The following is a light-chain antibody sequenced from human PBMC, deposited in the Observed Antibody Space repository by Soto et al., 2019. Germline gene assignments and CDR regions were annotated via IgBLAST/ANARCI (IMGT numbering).Light chain of an antibody. V-gene: IGKV3-15*01. CDR3: QQYGSSPFT. Sequence: IVMTQTPATLSVSPGERATLSCRASQSISSNLAWYQQRPGQAPRLLIYGASTRATGIPARFSGSGSGTDFTLTISRLEPEDFAVYYCQQYGSSPFTFGQGTRLEIK. CDR2: GAS. CDR1: QSISSN. J-gene: IGKJ5*01.